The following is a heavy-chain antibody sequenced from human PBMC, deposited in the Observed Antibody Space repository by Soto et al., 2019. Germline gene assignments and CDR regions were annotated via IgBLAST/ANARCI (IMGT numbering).Heavy chain of an antibody. CDR3: ASEYCTNGVCYGSFNY. CDR2: IWYDGSNK. J-gene: IGHJ4*02. Sequence: QVQLVESGGGVVQPGRSLRLSCAASGFTFSSYGMHCVRQAPGKGLEWVAVIWYDGSNKYYADSVKGRFTISRDNSKNTLYLQMNSLRAEDTAVYYCASEYCTNGVCYGSFNYWGQGTLVTVSS. CDR1: GFTFSSYG. V-gene: IGHV3-33*01. D-gene: IGHD2-8*01.